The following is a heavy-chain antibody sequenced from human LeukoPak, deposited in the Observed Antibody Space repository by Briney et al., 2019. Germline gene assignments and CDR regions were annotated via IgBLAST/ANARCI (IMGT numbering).Heavy chain of an antibody. CDR1: GCTFHQFG. CDR2: IWYHGDEK. J-gene: IGHJ4*02. CDR3: ARVRGTTSSAGYDLDF. D-gene: IGHD6-6*01. Sequence: GGSLRLSCAASGCTFHQFGMHGVRQAPGKGLEWVAFIWYHGDEKFYGYSVKGRFTISRDNSKNPLYLQMNSLRAEDTAVYYCARVRGTTSSAGYDLDFWGQGTQVTVSS. V-gene: IGHV3-33*08.